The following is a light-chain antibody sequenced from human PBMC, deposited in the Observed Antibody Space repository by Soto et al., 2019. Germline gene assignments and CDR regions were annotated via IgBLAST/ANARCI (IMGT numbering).Light chain of an antibody. J-gene: IGLJ3*02. Sequence: QSVLTQPPSASGTPGQRVTIPCSGSSSNIGSNTVNWYQQLPGTAPKLLIYSNNQRPSGVPDRFSGSKSGTSASLAISGLQSEDEADYYCAAWGASLNGGVFGGGTKVTVL. CDR3: AAWGASLNGGV. CDR2: SNN. V-gene: IGLV1-44*01. CDR1: SSNIGSNT.